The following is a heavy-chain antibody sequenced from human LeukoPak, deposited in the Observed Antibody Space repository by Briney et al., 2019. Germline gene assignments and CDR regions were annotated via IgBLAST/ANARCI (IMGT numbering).Heavy chain of an antibody. V-gene: IGHV3-30*03. D-gene: IGHD6-25*01. CDR3: ASLGAASFDC. J-gene: IGHJ4*02. CDR1: GFTFSSYG. Sequence: PGGSLRLSCAASGFTFSSYGMPWVRQAPGKGLEWVAVISYDGSNKYYADSVKGRFTISRDNAKNSLYLQMNSLRAEDTAVYYCASLGAASFDCWGQGTLVTVSS. CDR2: ISYDGSNK.